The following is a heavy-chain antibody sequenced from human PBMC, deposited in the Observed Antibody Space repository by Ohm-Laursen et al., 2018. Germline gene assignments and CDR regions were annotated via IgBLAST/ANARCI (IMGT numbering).Heavy chain of an antibody. CDR1: GFTFSSYG. Sequence: SLRLSCTASGFTFSSYGMHWVRQAPGKGLEWVSLISYDGSNKYYADSVKGQFTISRDNSKNTLFLQMNSLRAEDTAVYYCARDIDVVPAANYYYYGMDVWGQGTTVTVSS. CDR3: ARDIDVVPAANYYYYGMDV. J-gene: IGHJ6*02. V-gene: IGHV3-30*03. D-gene: IGHD2-2*01. CDR2: ISYDGSNK.